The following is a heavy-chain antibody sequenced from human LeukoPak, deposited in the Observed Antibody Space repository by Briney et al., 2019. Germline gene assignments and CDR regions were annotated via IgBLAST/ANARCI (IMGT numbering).Heavy chain of an antibody. J-gene: IGHJ5*02. Sequence: SETLSLTCAVYGGSFSGYYWSWIRQPPGKGLEWIGEINHSVSTNYNPSLKSRVTISVDTSKNQFSLKLSSVTAADTAVYYCARVDIAAGVNWFDPWGQGTLVTVSS. V-gene: IGHV4-34*01. CDR2: INHSVST. CDR3: ARVDIAAGVNWFDP. D-gene: IGHD6-13*01. CDR1: GGSFSGYY.